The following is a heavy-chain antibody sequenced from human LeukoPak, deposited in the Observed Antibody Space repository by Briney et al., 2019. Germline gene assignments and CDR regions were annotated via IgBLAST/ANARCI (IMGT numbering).Heavy chain of an antibody. Sequence: PSETLSLTCKVSGGSISSNKYYWVWMRQPPGKGLECIGSIDYSGSTYYNPSLKSRVTIPLDTSKNQFSLKVSSVTAADTAVYYCARRASSSYDWFDPWGQGTLVIVSS. J-gene: IGHJ5*02. V-gene: IGHV4-39*01. D-gene: IGHD2-2*01. CDR2: IDYSGST. CDR1: GGSISSNKYY. CDR3: ARRASSSYDWFDP.